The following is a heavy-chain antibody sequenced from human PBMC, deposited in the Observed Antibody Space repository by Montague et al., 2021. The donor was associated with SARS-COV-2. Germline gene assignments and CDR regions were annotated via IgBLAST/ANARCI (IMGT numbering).Heavy chain of an antibody. V-gene: IGHV3-21*01. D-gene: IGHD6-19*01. CDR3: ARNLGSGWAFFDY. J-gene: IGHJ4*02. CDR1: GFTFSSCS. Sequence: SLRLSCAASGFTFSSCSMNWVRQAPGKGLEWVSSISSSSSYIYYADSVKGRFTISRDNAKNSLYLQMNSLRAEDTAVCYCARNLGSGWAFFDYWGQGTLVTVSS. CDR2: ISSSSSYI.